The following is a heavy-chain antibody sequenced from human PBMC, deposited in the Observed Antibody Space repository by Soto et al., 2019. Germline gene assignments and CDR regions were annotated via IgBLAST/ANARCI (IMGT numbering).Heavy chain of an antibody. J-gene: IGHJ4*01. D-gene: IGHD2-15*01. CDR3: ARAHAPTLPFDY. CDR2: IFHSGNA. Sequence: QVHLQESGPGLVKPLETLSLTCTVSGGSIRNVYWSWIRQPPGKGLEWIGFIFHSGNAKYNPSLKSRVTISVDTSKNQFSLSLGSVTAADTAVYFCARAHAPTLPFDYWGQGTLVTVSS. V-gene: IGHV4-59*01. CDR1: GGSIRNVY.